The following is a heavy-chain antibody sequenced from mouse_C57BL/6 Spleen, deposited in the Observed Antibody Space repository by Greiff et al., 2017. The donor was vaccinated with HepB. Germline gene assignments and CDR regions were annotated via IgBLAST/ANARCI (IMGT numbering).Heavy chain of an antibody. J-gene: IGHJ3*01. CDR3: ASMVTTEAWFAY. D-gene: IGHD2-2*01. CDR2: IDPSDSYT. Sequence: VQLQQPGAELVMPGASVKLSCKASGYTFTSYWMHWVKQRPGQGLEWIGEIDPSDSYTNYNQKFKGKSTLTVDKSSSTAYMQLSSLTSEDSAVYYCASMVTTEAWFAYWGQGTLVTVSA. CDR1: GYTFTSYW. V-gene: IGHV1-69*01.